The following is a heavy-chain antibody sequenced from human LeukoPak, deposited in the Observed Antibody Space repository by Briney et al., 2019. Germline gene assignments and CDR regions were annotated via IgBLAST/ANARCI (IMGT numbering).Heavy chain of an antibody. J-gene: IGHJ4*02. V-gene: IGHV3-49*04. D-gene: IGHD3-22*01. CDR3: TRTILGYHYDSSGYWFDY. CDR2: IRSKAYGGTT. Sequence: GGSLRLSCTASGFTFGDYAMSWVRQAPGKGMEWVGFIRSKAYGGTTEYAASVKGRFTISRDDFKSIAYLQMNSLKTEDTAVYYCTRTILGYHYDSSGYWFDYWGQGTLVTVSS. CDR1: GFTFGDYA.